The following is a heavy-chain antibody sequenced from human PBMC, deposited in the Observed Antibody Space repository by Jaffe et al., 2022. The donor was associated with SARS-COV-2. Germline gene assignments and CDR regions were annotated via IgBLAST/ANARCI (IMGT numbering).Heavy chain of an antibody. D-gene: IGHD3-3*01. CDR3: ARIQVLNDFWSDYYYYFDY. V-gene: IGHV2-26*01. CDR1: GFSLSNARMG. J-gene: IGHJ4*02. Sequence: QVTLKESGPVLVKPTETLTLTCTVSGFSLSNARMGVIWIRQPPGKALEWLAHIFSNDEKSYSTSLKNRVTISKDTSKSQVVLTMTNMDPVDTATYYCARIQVLNDFWSDYYYYFDYWGRGTLVTVSS. CDR2: IFSNDEK.